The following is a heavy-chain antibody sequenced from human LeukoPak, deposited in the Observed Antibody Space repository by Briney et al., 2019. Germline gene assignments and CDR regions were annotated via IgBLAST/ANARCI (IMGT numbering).Heavy chain of an antibody. J-gene: IGHJ4*02. D-gene: IGHD6-13*01. CDR3: ARRSIAAAGDGTYDY. CDR1: GGSFSGYY. CDR2: INHSGSI. Sequence: SSETLSLTCAVYGGSFSGYYWSWIRQPPGKGLEWIGEINHSGSINYNPSLKSRVTISVDTSKNQFSLKLSSVTAADTAVYYCARRSIAAAGDGTYDYWGQGTLVTVSS. V-gene: IGHV4-34*01.